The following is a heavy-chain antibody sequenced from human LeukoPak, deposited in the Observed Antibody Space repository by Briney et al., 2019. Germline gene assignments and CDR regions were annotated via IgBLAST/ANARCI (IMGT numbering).Heavy chain of an antibody. J-gene: IGHJ4*02. CDR2: IIPIFGTA. CDR3: ASGGLRLRGAFDY. D-gene: IGHD5-12*01. V-gene: IGHV1-69*05. Sequence: SVKVFCKASGGTFSSYAISWVRQAPGQGLEWMGGIIPIFGTANYAQKFQGRVTITTDESTSTAYMELSSLRSEDTAVYYCASGGLRLRGAFDYWGQGTLVTVSS. CDR1: GGTFSSYA.